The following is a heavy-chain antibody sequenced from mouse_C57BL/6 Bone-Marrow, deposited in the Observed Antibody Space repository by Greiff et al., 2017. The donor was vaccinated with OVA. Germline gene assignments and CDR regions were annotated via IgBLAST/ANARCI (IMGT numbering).Heavy chain of an antibody. CDR3: TTWSLYYGSPYFDY. CDR2: IDPENGDT. D-gene: IGHD1-1*01. Sequence: VHVKQSGAELVRPGASVKLSCTASGFNIKDDYMHWVKQRPEQGLEWIGWIDPENGDTEYASKFQGKATITADTSSNTAYLQLSSLTSEDTAVYYCTTWSLYYGSPYFDYWGQGTTLTVSS. CDR1: GFNIKDDY. J-gene: IGHJ2*01. V-gene: IGHV14-4*01.